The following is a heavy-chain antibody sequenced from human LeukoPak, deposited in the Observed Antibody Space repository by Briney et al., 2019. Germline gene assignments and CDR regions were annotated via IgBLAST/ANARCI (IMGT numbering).Heavy chain of an antibody. Sequence: GSIYYSWSTYYNPSLKSRVTISVDTSKNQFSLKLSSVTAADTAVYYCARDYYDSSGLDYWGQGTLVTVSS. D-gene: IGHD3-22*01. J-gene: IGHJ4*02. V-gene: IGHV4-39*07. CDR2: IYYSWST. CDR3: ARDYYDSSGLDY.